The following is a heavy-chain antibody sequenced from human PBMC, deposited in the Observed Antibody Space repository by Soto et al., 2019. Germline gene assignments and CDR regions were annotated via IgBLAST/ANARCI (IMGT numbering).Heavy chain of an antibody. J-gene: IGHJ3*02. Sequence: QVQLVQSGAEVKKPGASVKVSCKASGYTFTSYDINWVRQATGQGLEWMGWMNPNSGNTGYAQKFHGRVNMSRNNSISTAYMELSSLRSEDTDVYYCAREEGCSGSSCYSGYGAFDIWGQGTMVTVSS. V-gene: IGHV1-8*01. CDR1: GYTFTSYD. CDR2: MNPNSGNT. CDR3: AREEGCSGSSCYSGYGAFDI. D-gene: IGHD2-15*01.